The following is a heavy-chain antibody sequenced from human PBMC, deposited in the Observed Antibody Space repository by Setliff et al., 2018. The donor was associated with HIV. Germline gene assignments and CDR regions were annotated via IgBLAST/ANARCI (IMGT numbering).Heavy chain of an antibody. CDR2: VSYSGST. CDR1: GGFISTYY. V-gene: IGHV4-59*08. D-gene: IGHD1-26*01. CDR3: ARRRPPPSGMYSSYYMDV. J-gene: IGHJ6*03. Sequence: SSETLSLTCTVSGGFISTYYWTWIRQSPGKGLEWIGHVSYSGSTNYNPSLKSRVTISVDTSKNHFSLNLNSVTAVDTAIYYCARRRPPPSGMYSSYYMDVWGKGTAVTVSS.